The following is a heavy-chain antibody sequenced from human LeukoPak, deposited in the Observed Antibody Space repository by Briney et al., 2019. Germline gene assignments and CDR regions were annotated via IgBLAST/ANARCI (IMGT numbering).Heavy chain of an antibody. J-gene: IGHJ4*02. Sequence: SETLSLTCTVSGGSISSYYWSWIRQPPGKGLEWIGYIYYSGSTNYNPSLKSRVTKSVDTSKNQFSLKLSSVTAADTAVYYCARYRRHSRELESALDYWGQGTLVTVSS. CDR2: IYYSGST. D-gene: IGHD1-26*01. CDR3: ARYRRHSRELESALDY. V-gene: IGHV4-59*01. CDR1: GGSISSYY.